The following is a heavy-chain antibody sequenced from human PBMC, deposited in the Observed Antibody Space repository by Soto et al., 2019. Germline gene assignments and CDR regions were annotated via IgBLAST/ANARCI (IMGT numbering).Heavy chain of an antibody. Sequence: AGGSLRLSCAASGFTFSSYGMHWVRQAPGKGLEWVAVISYDGSNKYYADSVKGRFTISRDNSKNTLYLQMNSLRAEDTAVYYCAKEGDYYDSSGYYYAGIDYWGQGTLVTVSS. D-gene: IGHD3-22*01. CDR2: ISYDGSNK. J-gene: IGHJ4*02. CDR3: AKEGDYYDSSGYYYAGIDY. V-gene: IGHV3-30*18. CDR1: GFTFSSYG.